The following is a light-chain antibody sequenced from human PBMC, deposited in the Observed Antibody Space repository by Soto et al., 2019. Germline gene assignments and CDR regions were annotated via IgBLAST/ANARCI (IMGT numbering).Light chain of an antibody. CDR1: SSDVGGYNY. CDR2: DVS. CDR3: CSYAGSYSYV. J-gene: IGLJ1*01. Sequence: QSALTQPRSVSGSPGQSVTISCTGTSSDVGGYNYVSWYQEQPGKAPKLMIYDVSKRPSGVPDRFSGSKSGNTASLTISGLQAEDEVDYYCCSYAGSYSYVFGTGTKVTVL. V-gene: IGLV2-11*01.